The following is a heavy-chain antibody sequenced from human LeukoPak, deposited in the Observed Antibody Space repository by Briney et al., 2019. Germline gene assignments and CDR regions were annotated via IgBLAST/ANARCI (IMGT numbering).Heavy chain of an antibody. CDR2: MNPNSGNT. D-gene: IGHD4-23*01. CDR1: GYTFTSYD. Sequence: ASVKVSCKASGYTFTSYDINWVRQATGQGLEWMGWMNPNSGNTGYAQKFQGRVTITRNTSISTAYMELSSLRSEDTAVYYCARAPTVAYYMDVWGKGNTVTVSS. J-gene: IGHJ6*03. CDR3: ARAPTVAYYMDV. V-gene: IGHV1-8*01.